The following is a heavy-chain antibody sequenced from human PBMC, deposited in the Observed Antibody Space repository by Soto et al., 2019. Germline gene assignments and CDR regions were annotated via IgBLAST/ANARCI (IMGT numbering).Heavy chain of an antibody. CDR2: INPNSGGT. Sequence: GASVKVSCKASGYTFTGYYMHWVRQAPGQGLEWMGWINPNSGGTNYAQKFQGWVTMTRDTSISTAYMELSRLRSDDTAVYYCASPSILLGWSAIGYFDYWGQGTLVTVSS. V-gene: IGHV1-2*04. D-gene: IGHD2-15*01. J-gene: IGHJ4*02. CDR3: ASPSILLGWSAIGYFDY. CDR1: GYTFTGYY.